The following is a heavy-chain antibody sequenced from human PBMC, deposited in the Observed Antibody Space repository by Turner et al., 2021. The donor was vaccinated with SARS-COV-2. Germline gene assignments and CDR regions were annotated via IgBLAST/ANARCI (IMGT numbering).Heavy chain of an antibody. CDR2: ISRSSSYI. Sequence: EVQLVESGGGLVKPGGSLRLSCAASGFTFSSYSMNWVRKAPGKGLEWVSSISRSSSYIYYADSVKGRFTISRDNAKNSLYLQMNSLRAEDTAVYYCARSPTAPGYYYDSSGYYTPYYFDYWGQGTLVTVSS. D-gene: IGHD3-22*01. J-gene: IGHJ4*02. V-gene: IGHV3-21*01. CDR3: ARSPTAPGYYYDSSGYYTPYYFDY. CDR1: GFTFSSYS.